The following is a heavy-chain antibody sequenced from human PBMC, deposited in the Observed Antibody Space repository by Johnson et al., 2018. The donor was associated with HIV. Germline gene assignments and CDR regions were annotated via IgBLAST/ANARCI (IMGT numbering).Heavy chain of an antibody. J-gene: IGHJ3*02. CDR1: GFTFSSYA. V-gene: IGHV3-30*04. CDR3: ASPVVAPTRGVCVFDI. CDR2: ISYDGSKR. Sequence: QVQLVESGGGLVQPGGSLRVSCAASGFTFSSYAMHWVRQAPGKGLEWVAVISYDGSKRYYEDSVKGRFTISRDDSKNTLYLQMNSLRAEDTTRYYCASPVVAPTRGVCVFDIWSKGTMVTVSS. D-gene: IGHD2-15*01.